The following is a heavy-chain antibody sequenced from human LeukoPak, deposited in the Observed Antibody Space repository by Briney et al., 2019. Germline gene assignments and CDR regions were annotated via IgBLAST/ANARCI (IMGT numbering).Heavy chain of an antibody. D-gene: IGHD6-13*01. CDR3: ATAKYGQQLVD. V-gene: IGHV4-59*01. CDR2: IYYSGTT. J-gene: IGHJ4*02. CDR1: GGSISYYY. Sequence: PSETLSLTCTVSGGSISYYYWTWIRQPPGKGLEWIGYIYYSGTTNYNPSLKSRVTISVDTSKNQFSLILSSVTAADMAVYYCATAKYGQQLVDWGQGTLVTVSS.